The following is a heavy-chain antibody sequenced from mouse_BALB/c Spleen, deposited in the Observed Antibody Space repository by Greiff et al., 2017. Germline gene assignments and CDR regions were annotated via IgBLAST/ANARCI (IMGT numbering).Heavy chain of an antibody. D-gene: IGHD2-1*01. CDR3: ARHNGNYVNYYAMDD. V-gene: IGHV5-9-3*01. J-gene: IGHJ4*01. CDR2: ISSGGSYT. Sequence: EVQVVESGGGLVKPGGSLKLSCAASGFTFSSYAMSWVRQTPEKRLEWVATISSGGSYTYYPDSVKGRFTISRDNAKNTLYLQMSSLRSEDTAMYYCARHNGNYVNYYAMDDWGQGTSVTVSS. CDR1: GFTFSSYA.